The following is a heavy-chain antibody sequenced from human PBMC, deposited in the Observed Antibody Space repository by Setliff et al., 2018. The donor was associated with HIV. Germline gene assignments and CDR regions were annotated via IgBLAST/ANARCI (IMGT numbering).Heavy chain of an antibody. CDR3: AREGGLDYYDSSGHYSY. CDR1: NGSFSGYY. J-gene: IGHJ4*02. CDR2: ISHDGRT. Sequence: SETLSLTCAVYNGSFSGYYWSWIRQPPGKGLEWIGEISHDGRTTYNPSLKGRVAMSVDTSKNQFSLKLSSVTAADTAVYYCAREGGLDYYDSSGHYSYWGQGTLVTVS. V-gene: IGHV4-34*01. D-gene: IGHD3-22*01.